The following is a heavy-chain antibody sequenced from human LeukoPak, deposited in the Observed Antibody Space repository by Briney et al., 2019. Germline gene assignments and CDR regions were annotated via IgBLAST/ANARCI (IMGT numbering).Heavy chain of an antibody. J-gene: IGHJ4*02. CDR3: ASSGDSSGDYFDY. Sequence: SETLSLTCTVSGGSISSYYWSWIRQPPGKGLEWIGYIYYSGSTNYNPSLKSRVTISVDTSKNQFSLKLSSVTAADTAVYYCASSGDSSGDYFDYWGQGTLVTVPS. CDR1: GGSISSYY. V-gene: IGHV4-59*01. CDR2: IYYSGST. D-gene: IGHD1-26*01.